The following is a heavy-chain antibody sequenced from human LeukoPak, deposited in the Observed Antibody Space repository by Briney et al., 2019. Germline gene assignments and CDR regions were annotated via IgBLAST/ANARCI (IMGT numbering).Heavy chain of an antibody. CDR2: IYYSGST. CDR1: GGSISSYY. J-gene: IGHJ4*02. V-gene: IGHV4-59*01. Sequence: SETLSPTCTVSGGSISSYYWSWIRQPPGKGLEWIGYIYYSGSTNYNPSLKSRVTISVDTSKNQFSLKLSSVTAADTAVYYCASSSLQQLVIDYWGQGTLVTVSS. D-gene: IGHD6-13*01. CDR3: ASSSLQQLVIDY.